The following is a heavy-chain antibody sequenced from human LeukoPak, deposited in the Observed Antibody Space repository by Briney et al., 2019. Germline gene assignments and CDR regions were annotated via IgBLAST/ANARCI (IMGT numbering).Heavy chain of an antibody. CDR1: GFTFSTFA. J-gene: IGHJ4*02. CDR2: IFPSGGEI. CDR3: AKVVAATRTPERYFDY. Sequence: GGSLRLSCAASGFTFSTFAMIWVRQPPGKGLEWVSSIFPSGGEIHYADSVRGRFTISRDNSKSTLSLQMNSLRAEDTAIYYCAKVVAATRTPERYFDYWGQGTLVTVSS. D-gene: IGHD2-15*01. V-gene: IGHV3-23*01.